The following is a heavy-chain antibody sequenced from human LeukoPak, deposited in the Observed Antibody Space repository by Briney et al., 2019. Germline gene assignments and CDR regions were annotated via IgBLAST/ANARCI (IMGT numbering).Heavy chain of an antibody. CDR3: ARSCGSGTIFWEIDAFDI. Sequence: TLSLTCTVSGGSISSGGYYWGWIRQPPGKGLEWIGYIYHSGSTYYNPSLKSRVTISVDTSKNQFSLKLSSVTAADTAVYYCARSCGSGTIFWEIDAFDIWGQGTMVTVSS. D-gene: IGHD3-10*01. CDR2: IYHSGST. V-gene: IGHV4-30-2*01. CDR1: GGSISSGGYY. J-gene: IGHJ3*02.